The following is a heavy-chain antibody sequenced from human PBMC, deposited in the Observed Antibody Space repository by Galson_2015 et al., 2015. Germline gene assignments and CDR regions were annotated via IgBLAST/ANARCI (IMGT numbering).Heavy chain of an antibody. CDR2: IWYDGSNK. V-gene: IGHV3-33*01. Sequence: SLRLSCAASGFTFSSYGMHWVRQAPGKGLEWVAVIWYDGSNKYYADSVKGRFTISRDNSKNTLYLQMNSLRAEDTAVYYCARGRYSGYDNYFDYWGQGTLVTISS. CDR3: ARGRYSGYDNYFDY. CDR1: GFTFSSYG. D-gene: IGHD5-12*01. J-gene: IGHJ4*02.